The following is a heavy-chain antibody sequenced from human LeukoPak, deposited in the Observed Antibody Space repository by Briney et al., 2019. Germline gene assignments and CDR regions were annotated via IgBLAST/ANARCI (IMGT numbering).Heavy chain of an antibody. D-gene: IGHD5-24*01. CDR3: ARGGRDGYLVG. V-gene: IGHV3-48*04. J-gene: IGHJ4*02. Sequence: GGSLRLSCAASGFTFSSYSMNWVRQAPGKGLEWVSYISSSSSTIYYADSVKGRFTISRDNAKNSLYLQMNSLRAEDTAVYYCARGGRDGYLVGWGQGTLVTVSS. CDR1: GFTFSSYS. CDR2: ISSSSSTI.